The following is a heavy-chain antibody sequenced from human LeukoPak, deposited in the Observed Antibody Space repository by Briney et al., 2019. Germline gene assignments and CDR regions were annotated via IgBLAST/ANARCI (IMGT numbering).Heavy chain of an antibody. CDR1: GGSISSSSYY. V-gene: IGHV4-39*01. Sequence: ASGTLSLTCTVSGGSISSSSYYWGWIRQPPGKGLEWIGSIYYSGSTYYNPSLKSRVTISVDTSKNQFSLKLSSVTAADTAVYYCARITLTIDYWGQGTLVTVSS. D-gene: IGHD3-10*01. CDR3: ARITLTIDY. CDR2: IYYSGST. J-gene: IGHJ4*02.